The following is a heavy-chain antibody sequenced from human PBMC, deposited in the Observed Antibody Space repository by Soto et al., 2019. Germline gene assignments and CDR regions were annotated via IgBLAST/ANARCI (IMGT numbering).Heavy chain of an antibody. Sequence: QVQLVQSGAEVKKPGASVKVSCKASGYTFTSYDINWVRQATGQGLEWMGWMNPNSGNTGYAQKFQGRVTMTRNTSISTAYMELSSLRSEDTAVYYCASAYHYGSGSYLDAFDIWGQGTMVTVSS. CDR1: GYTFTSYD. D-gene: IGHD3-10*01. J-gene: IGHJ3*02. CDR3: ASAYHYGSGSYLDAFDI. CDR2: MNPNSGNT. V-gene: IGHV1-8*01.